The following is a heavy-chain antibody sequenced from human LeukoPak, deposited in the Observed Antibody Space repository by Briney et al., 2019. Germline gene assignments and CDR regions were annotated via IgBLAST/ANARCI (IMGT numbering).Heavy chain of an antibody. D-gene: IGHD2-2*01. Sequence: SETLSLTCTVSGGSISSGGYYWSWIRQPPGKGLEWTGYIYHSGSTYYNPSLKSRVTISVDRSKNQFSLKLSSVTAADTAVYYCARGISCSSTSCYADYWGQGTLVTVSS. CDR3: ARGISCSSTSCYADY. CDR2: IYHSGST. V-gene: IGHV4-30-2*01. CDR1: GGSISSGGYY. J-gene: IGHJ4*02.